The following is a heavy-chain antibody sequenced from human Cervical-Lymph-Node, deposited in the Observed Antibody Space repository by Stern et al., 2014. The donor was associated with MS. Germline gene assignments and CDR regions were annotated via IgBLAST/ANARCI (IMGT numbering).Heavy chain of an antibody. J-gene: IGHJ2*01. CDR2: IIPIFGAP. Sequence: VHLVESGAEVKKPGSSGKGSCRPSGGSFINYAISWVRQAPGHGLEWMGGIIPIFGAPDYAQRFQARLTITADESTGTDYMELGSLTSDDTAIYYCAQGAGSYWYVGLWGRGTPITVSS. CDR1: GGSFINYA. D-gene: IGHD6-19*01. CDR3: AQGAGSYWYVGL. V-gene: IGHV1-69*01.